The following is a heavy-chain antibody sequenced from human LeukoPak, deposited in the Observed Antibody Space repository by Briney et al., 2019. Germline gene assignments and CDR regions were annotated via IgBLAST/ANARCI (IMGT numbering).Heavy chain of an antibody. D-gene: IGHD6-13*01. CDR2: INPNSGGT. Sequence: ASVEVSCKASGYTFTGYYMHWVRQAPGQGLEWMGWINPNSGGTNYARKFQGRVTMTRDTSISTAYMELSRLRSDDTAVYYCARGSSSANWFDPWGQGTLVTVSS. V-gene: IGHV1-2*02. CDR1: GYTFTGYY. CDR3: ARGSSSANWFDP. J-gene: IGHJ5*02.